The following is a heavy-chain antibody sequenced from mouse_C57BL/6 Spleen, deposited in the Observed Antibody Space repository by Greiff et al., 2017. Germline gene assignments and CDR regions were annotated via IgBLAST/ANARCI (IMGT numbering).Heavy chain of an antibody. CDR3: ATLILRLD. Sequence: QVQLQQPGAELVRPGTSVKLSCKASGYTFTSYWMHWVKQRPGQGLEWIGVIDPSDSYPNYNQKFKGKATLTVDTSSGTAYMQLSSLTSEGSAVYYCATLILRLDWGQGTTLTVSS. D-gene: IGHD5-1-1*01. CDR2: IDPSDSYP. CDR1: GYTFTSYW. V-gene: IGHV1-59*01. J-gene: IGHJ2*01.